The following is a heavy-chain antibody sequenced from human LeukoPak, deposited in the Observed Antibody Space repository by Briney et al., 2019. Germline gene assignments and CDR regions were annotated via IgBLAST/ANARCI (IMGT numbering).Heavy chain of an antibody. D-gene: IGHD3-3*01. CDR3: ARVPHHDFWSGYED. V-gene: IGHV1-8*03. CDR1: GYTFTDYY. CDR2: MNPNSGNT. J-gene: IGHJ4*02. Sequence: GASVKVSCKASGYTFTDYYIHWVRQATGQGLEWMGWMNPNSGNTGYAQKFQGRVTITRNTSISTAYMELSSLRSEDTAVYYCARVPHHDFWSGYEDWGQGTLVTVSS.